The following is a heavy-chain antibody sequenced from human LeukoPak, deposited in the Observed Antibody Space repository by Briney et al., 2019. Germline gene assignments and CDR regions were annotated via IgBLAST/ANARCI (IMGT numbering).Heavy chain of an antibody. CDR3: ARDLPIVVVPAAIRWRWFDP. V-gene: IGHV4-4*07. CDR1: GGSISSYY. Sequence: SETLSLTCTVSGGSISSYYWSWIRQPAGKGLEWIGRIYTSGSTNYNPSLKSRVTMSVDTSKNQFSLKLSSVTAADTAVYYCARDLPIVVVPAAIRWRWFDPWGQGTLVTVSS. CDR2: IYTSGST. D-gene: IGHD2-2*01. J-gene: IGHJ5*02.